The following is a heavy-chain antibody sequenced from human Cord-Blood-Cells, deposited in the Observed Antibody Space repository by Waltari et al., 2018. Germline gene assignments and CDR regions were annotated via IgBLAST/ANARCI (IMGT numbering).Heavy chain of an antibody. CDR3: TTSYWLYYDFWSGYYAFDI. CDR2: IKSKTAEGTT. Sequence: EVQLVESGGGLVKPGGSLRLSCAASGFTFSNAWMRWVRQAPGKGLEWVGRIKSKTAEGTTDYAAPVKGRFTISRDDSKNTLYLQMNSLKTEDTAVYYCTTSYWLYYDFWSGYYAFDIWGQGTMVTVSS. J-gene: IGHJ3*02. CDR1: GFTFSNAW. V-gene: IGHV3-15*01. D-gene: IGHD3-3*01.